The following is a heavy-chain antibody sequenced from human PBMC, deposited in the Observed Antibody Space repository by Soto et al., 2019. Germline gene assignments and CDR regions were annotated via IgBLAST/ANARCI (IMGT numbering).Heavy chain of an antibody. J-gene: IGHJ6*02. CDR1: GYTFTGYY. CDR2: INPNSGGT. D-gene: IGHD5-12*01. V-gene: IGHV1-2*02. CDR3: GCSPLVAAHPYYYGMAV. Sequence: ASVKVSCKASGYTFTGYYMHWVRQAPGQGLEWMGWINPNSGGTNYAQKFQGRVTMTRDTSISTAYMELSRLRSDDTAVYYCGCSPLVAAHPYYYGMAVWGQGTTVTV.